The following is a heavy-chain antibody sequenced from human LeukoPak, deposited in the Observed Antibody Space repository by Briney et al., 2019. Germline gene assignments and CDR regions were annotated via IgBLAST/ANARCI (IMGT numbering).Heavy chain of an antibody. CDR2: IYYSGST. CDR1: GGSISSSSYY. Sequence: SETLSLTCTVSGGSISSSSYYWGWIRQPPGKGLEWIGSIYYSGSTYYNPSLKSRVTISVDTSKNQFSLKLSSVTAADTAMYYCARLVIDDSSGYYLDAFDIWGQGTMVTVSS. V-gene: IGHV4-39*01. J-gene: IGHJ3*02. D-gene: IGHD3-22*01. CDR3: ARLVIDDSSGYYLDAFDI.